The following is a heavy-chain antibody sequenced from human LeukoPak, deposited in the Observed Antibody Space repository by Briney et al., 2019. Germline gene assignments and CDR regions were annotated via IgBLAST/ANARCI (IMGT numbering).Heavy chain of an antibody. Sequence: GGSLRLSCVASGFSLSSYWMGWVRQAPGQGLEGVANMKEDGSEKHYVDSVKGRFTISRDNAKNSMYLQMNSLRAEDSAVYYGASGDGDYDYWGQGTLVTVSS. D-gene: IGHD4-17*01. CDR2: MKEDGSEK. CDR3: ASGDGDYDY. V-gene: IGHV3-7*01. CDR1: GFSLSSYW. J-gene: IGHJ4*02.